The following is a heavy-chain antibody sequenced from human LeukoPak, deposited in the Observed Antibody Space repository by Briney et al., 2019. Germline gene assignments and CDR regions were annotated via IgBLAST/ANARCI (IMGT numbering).Heavy chain of an antibody. J-gene: IGHJ5*02. D-gene: IGHD3-10*01. CDR1: GGSISISSYY. Sequence: KPSETLSLTCTVSGGSISISSYYWGWIRQPPGKGLEWIGSIFYSGSTYYNPSLKSRVSISVDTSKNQFSLKLSSVTAADTAVYYCARDQLGYYGSGSYSSGVAPRNWFDPWGQGTLVTVSS. CDR3: ARDQLGYYGSGSYSSGVAPRNWFDP. CDR2: IFYSGST. V-gene: IGHV4-39*07.